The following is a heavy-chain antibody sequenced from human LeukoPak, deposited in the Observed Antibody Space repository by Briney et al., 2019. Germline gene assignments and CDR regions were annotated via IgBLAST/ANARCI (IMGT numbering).Heavy chain of an antibody. D-gene: IGHD6-13*01. Sequence: GASVKVSCKASGYTFTGYYMHWVRQAPGQGLEWMGWINPKSGGTNYAQKFQGRVTMTRDTSISTAYMELSRLRSDDTAVYYCARPAGVSSGWYPDAFDIWGQGTMVTVSS. J-gene: IGHJ3*02. V-gene: IGHV1-2*02. CDR3: ARPAGVSSGWYPDAFDI. CDR1: GYTFTGYY. CDR2: INPKSGGT.